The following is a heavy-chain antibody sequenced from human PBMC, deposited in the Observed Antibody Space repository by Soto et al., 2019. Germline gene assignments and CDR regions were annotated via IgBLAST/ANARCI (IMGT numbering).Heavy chain of an antibody. CDR1: GYSFTNYW. CDR2: IYPGDSDT. Sequence: GESLKISCKGSGYSFTNYWIGWVRQMPGKGLEWMGIIYPGDSDTRYSPSFQDQVTISTDKSISTAYLQWSSLKASDTAMYYCARLSTHTAQTVVVISAADYWGQGTLVTVSS. V-gene: IGHV5-51*01. J-gene: IGHJ4*02. CDR3: ARLSTHTAQTVVVISAADY. D-gene: IGHD3-22*01.